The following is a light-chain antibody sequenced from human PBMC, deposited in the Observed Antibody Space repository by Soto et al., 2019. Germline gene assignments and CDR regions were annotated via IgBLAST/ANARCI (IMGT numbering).Light chain of an antibody. CDR2: DAS. CDR1: QSISSW. Sequence: DIQMTQSPSTLPASVGDRVTITCRASQSISSWLAWYQQKPGKAPKLLIYDASSLESGVPSRFSGSGSGTEFTLTISSLQPDDFATYYCQQYNNHRAVGQGTKVEIK. J-gene: IGKJ1*01. V-gene: IGKV1-5*01. CDR3: QQYNNHRA.